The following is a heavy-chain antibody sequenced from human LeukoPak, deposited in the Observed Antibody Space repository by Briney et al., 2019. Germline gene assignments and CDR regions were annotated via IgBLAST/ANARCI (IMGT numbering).Heavy chain of an antibody. CDR3: ARDYSFWTGYYTYPLDY. Sequence: PGGSLRLSCAASGFTFSSYWMHWVRQAPGKGLVWVSRINSDGSSTSYADSVKGRFTISRDSSKLYLQMNNLRTEDTAIYYCARDYSFWTGYYTYPLDYWGQGTLVTVSS. CDR2: INSDGSST. D-gene: IGHD3/OR15-3a*01. J-gene: IGHJ4*02. CDR1: GFTFSSYW. V-gene: IGHV3-74*01.